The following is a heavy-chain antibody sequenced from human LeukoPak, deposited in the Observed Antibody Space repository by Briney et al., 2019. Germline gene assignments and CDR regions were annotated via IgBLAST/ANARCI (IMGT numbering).Heavy chain of an antibody. CDR1: GGSISSYY. D-gene: IGHD3-10*01. V-gene: IGHV4-59*08. Sequence: PSETLSLTCTVSGGSISSYYWSWIRQPPGKGLEWIGYIYYSGSTNYNPSLKSRVTISVDTSKNQFSLKLSSVTAADTAVYYCARHIGGQNYYGSGIHDYWGQGTLVTVSS. CDR2: IYYSGST. J-gene: IGHJ4*02. CDR3: ARHIGGQNYYGSGIHDY.